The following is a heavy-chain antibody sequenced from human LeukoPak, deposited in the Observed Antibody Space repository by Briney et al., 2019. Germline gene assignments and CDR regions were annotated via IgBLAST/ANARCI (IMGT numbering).Heavy chain of an antibody. V-gene: IGHV1-69*02. CDR2: VIPVLGMA. J-gene: IGHJ5*02. CDR1: GGTFGSHT. Sequence: GASVKVSCKASGGTFGSHTISWVRQAPGQGLEWVGRVIPVLGMATHAQSFQGRVTITADKSTSTAYMELGSLRSEDTAVYYCASLYYDNSGYFGWLDPWGQGTLVTVSS. D-gene: IGHD3-22*01. CDR3: ASLYYDNSGYFGWLDP.